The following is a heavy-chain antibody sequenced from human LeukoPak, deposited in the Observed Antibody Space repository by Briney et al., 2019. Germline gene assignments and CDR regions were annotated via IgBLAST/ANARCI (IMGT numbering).Heavy chain of an antibody. Sequence: ASVTVSFMASGYTFTNYYMHWVRQAPGQGGEWMGIINPSGGSTSYAQKFQGRVTMTRHMSTSTVYMELSSLRSADTAVYYCAWWASGGWFDLWGQGTLVTVSS. CDR1: GYTFTNYY. D-gene: IGHD2-15*01. CDR3: AWWASGGWFDL. J-gene: IGHJ5*02. V-gene: IGHV1-46*01. CDR2: INPSGGST.